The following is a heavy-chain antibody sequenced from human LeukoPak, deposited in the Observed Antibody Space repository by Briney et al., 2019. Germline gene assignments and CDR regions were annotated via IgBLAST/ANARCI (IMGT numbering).Heavy chain of an antibody. V-gene: IGHV4-34*01. J-gene: IGHJ6*02. D-gene: IGHD3-22*01. CDR2: INHSGST. Sequence: SETLSLTCAVYGGSFSGYYWSWIRQPPGKGLEWIGEINHSGSTNYNPSLKSRVTMSVDTSKNQFSLKLSSVTAADTAVYYCARGGVPYYYDSSGYFTSDYYYYGMDVWGQGTTVTVSS. CDR1: GGSFSGYY. CDR3: ARGGVPYYYDSSGYFTSDYYYYGMDV.